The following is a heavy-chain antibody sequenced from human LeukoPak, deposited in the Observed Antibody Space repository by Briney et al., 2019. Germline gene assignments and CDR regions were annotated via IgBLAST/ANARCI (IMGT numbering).Heavy chain of an antibody. CDR2: ISSSGSTI. V-gene: IGHV3-48*04. J-gene: IGHJ4*02. CDR1: GFTFSSYG. CDR3: ARDRPDFDY. Sequence: GGSLRLSCAASGFTFSSYGMHWVRQAPGKGLEWVSYISSSGSTIYYADSVKGRFTISRGNAKNSLYLQMNSLRAEDTAVYYCARDRPDFDYWGQGTLVTVSS.